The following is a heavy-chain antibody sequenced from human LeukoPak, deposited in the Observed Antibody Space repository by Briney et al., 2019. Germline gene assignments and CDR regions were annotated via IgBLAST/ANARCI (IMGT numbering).Heavy chain of an antibody. Sequence: GGSLRLSCAASGFTFNVYGIHWVRQAPGKGLEWVAVIWNDGSNKYYADSVKGRFTISRDNSKDTLYLEMNSLRVEDTAVYYCARAVGPFDYWGQGTLVTVSS. J-gene: IGHJ4*02. D-gene: IGHD3-16*01. CDR1: GFTFNVYG. CDR2: IWNDGSNK. V-gene: IGHV3-33*01. CDR3: ARAVGPFDY.